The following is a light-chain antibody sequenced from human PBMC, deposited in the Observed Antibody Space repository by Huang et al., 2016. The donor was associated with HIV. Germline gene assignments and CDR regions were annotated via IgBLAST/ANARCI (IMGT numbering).Light chain of an antibody. J-gene: IGKJ2*01. Sequence: DIQMTQSPSSLSASVGDTVTITCRASQGISNSLAWYQQKPGKAPKLLLYAASRLESGVPSRFSGSASGTDYTLTISSLQPEDFATYYCQQYYSTLNPFGQGTKLEIK. V-gene: IGKV1-NL1*01. CDR2: AAS. CDR1: QGISNS. CDR3: QQYYSTLNP.